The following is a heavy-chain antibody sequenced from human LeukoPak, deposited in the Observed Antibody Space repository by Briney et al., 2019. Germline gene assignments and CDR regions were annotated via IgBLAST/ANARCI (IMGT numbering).Heavy chain of an antibody. CDR2: IYPADSDT. V-gene: IGHV5-51*01. J-gene: IGHJ1*01. D-gene: IGHD1-26*01. CDR1: EYSFTNYW. Sequence: GESLKISCKGSEYSFTNYWIAWMRQMPGKGLEWMGIIYPADSDTRYSPSFQGQVSISADKSISTAYLQWSSLKASDTAMYYCARMSGGYFSPFHHWGQGTLVTVSS. CDR3: ARMSGGYFSPFHH.